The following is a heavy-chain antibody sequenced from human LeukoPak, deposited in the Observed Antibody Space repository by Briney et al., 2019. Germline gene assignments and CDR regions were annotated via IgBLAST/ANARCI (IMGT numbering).Heavy chain of an antibody. CDR2: ISGSGGST. D-gene: IGHD3-10*01. CDR1: GFTFSSYA. CDR3: AKDPTLYGSGSYYSNYYYYGMDV. V-gene: IGHV3-23*01. Sequence: GGSLRLSCAASGFTFSSYAMSWVRQAPGKGLEWVSAISGSGGSTYYADSVKGRFTISRDNSKNTLYLQMNGLRAEDTAVYYCAKDPTLYGSGSYYSNYYYYGMDVWGQGTTVTVSS. J-gene: IGHJ6*02.